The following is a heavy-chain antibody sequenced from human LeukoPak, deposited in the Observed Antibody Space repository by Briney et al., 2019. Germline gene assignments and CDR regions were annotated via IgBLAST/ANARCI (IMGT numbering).Heavy chain of an antibody. CDR1: GGSISSGSYY. D-gene: IGHD3-22*01. J-gene: IGHJ4*02. V-gene: IGHV4-61*01. Sequence: SQTLSLTCTVSGGSISSGSYYWSWIRQPPGKGLEWIGYIYYSGSTNYNPSLKSRVTISVDTSKNQFSLKLSSVTAADTAVYYCARRPDRWYYYDSSGYHFPPYYFDYWGQGTLVTVSS. CDR2: IYYSGST. CDR3: ARRPDRWYYYDSSGYHFPPYYFDY.